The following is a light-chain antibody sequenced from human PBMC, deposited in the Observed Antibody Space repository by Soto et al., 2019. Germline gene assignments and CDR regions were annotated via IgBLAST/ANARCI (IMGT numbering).Light chain of an antibody. CDR1: SSDVGGYDS. Sequence: QSARTQPTSVSGSPGQSITISCPGTSSDVGGYDSVSWYQHHPGKAPKLMIYDDSNRPSGVSNRFSGSKSGSTASLTISGCQAEAEGGYSCGSYSMRRTHDVVFGGGTNHTVL. CDR3: GSYSMRRTHDVV. V-gene: IGLV2-14*03. J-gene: IGLJ2*01. CDR2: DDS.